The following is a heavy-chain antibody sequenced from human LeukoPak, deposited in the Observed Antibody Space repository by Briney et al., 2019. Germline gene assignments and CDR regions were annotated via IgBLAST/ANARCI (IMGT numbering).Heavy chain of an antibody. CDR1: GYTFTSYD. J-gene: IGHJ4*02. CDR3: AGLDSTASNFDY. CDR2: MNPNSGNT. Sequence: PTASVKVSCKASGYTFTSYDINWVRQATGQGLEWMGWMNPNSGNTGYAQKFQGRVTITRNTSISTAYMELSSLRSEDTAVYYCAGLDSTASNFDYWGQGTLVTVSS. D-gene: IGHD3-22*01. V-gene: IGHV1-8*03.